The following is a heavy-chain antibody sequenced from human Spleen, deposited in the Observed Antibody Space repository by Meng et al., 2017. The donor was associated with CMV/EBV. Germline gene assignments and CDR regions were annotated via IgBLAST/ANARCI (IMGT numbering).Heavy chain of an antibody. Sequence: SVKVSCKASGGTFSSYAISWVRQAPGQGLEWMGGIIPILGIANYAQKFQGRVTITADKSTSTAYMELSSLRSEDTAVYYCARTRYDSSGYDAYYYYAMDVWGQGTTVTVSS. CDR3: ARTRYDSSGYDAYYYYAMDV. D-gene: IGHD3-22*01. CDR2: IIPILGIA. V-gene: IGHV1-69*10. J-gene: IGHJ6*02. CDR1: GGTFSSYA.